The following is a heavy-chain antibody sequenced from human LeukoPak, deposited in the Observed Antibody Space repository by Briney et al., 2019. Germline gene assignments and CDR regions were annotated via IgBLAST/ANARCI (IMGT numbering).Heavy chain of an antibody. D-gene: IGHD4-11*01. J-gene: IGHJ3*02. V-gene: IGHV4-39*01. Sequence: SETLSLTCTVSGGSISSSSYYWGWIRQPPEKGLEWIGYIYYSGRTYYNPSLRSRVTISVDSSKIQFSLKVSSVTATDTAVYYCARVFIDYNDAFDIWGQGTMVTVSS. CDR2: IYYSGRT. CDR3: ARVFIDYNDAFDI. CDR1: GGSISSSSYY.